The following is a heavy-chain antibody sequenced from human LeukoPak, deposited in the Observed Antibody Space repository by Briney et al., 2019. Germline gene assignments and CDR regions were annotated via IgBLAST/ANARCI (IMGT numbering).Heavy chain of an antibody. CDR1: GGSISSYY. CDR2: IYYSGST. V-gene: IGHV4-59*01. Sequence: PSETLSLTCTVSGGSISSYYWSWIRQPPGKGLEWIGYIYYSGSTNYNPSLKSRVTISVDTSKNQFSLKLSSVTAADTAVYYCARVPAYYSNYEYYFDYWGQGTLVTVSS. J-gene: IGHJ4*02. D-gene: IGHD4-11*01. CDR3: ARVPAYYSNYEYYFDY.